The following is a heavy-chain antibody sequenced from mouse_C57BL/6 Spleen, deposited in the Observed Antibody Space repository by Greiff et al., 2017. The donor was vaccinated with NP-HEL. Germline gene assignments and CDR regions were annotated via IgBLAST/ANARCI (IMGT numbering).Heavy chain of an antibody. V-gene: IGHV1-72*01. J-gene: IGHJ2*01. CDR3: ARSVSWAYYFDY. CDR2: IDPNSGGT. D-gene: IGHD4-1*01. Sequence: QVQLKESGAELVKPGASVKLSCKASGYTFTSYWMHWVKQRPGRGLEWIGRIDPNSGGTKYNEKFKSKATLTVDKPSSTAYMQLSSLTSEDSAVYYCARSVSWAYYFDYWGQGTTLTVSS. CDR1: GYTFTSYW.